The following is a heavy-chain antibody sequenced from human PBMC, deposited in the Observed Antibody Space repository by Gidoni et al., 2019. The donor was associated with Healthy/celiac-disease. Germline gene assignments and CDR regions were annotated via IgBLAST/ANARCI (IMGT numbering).Heavy chain of an antibody. Sequence: EVQLVESGGGLVQPGGSLRLSCSASGFTFRIYWIGWVRQAPGKGLEWVANIKQDGSEKYYVDSVKGRFTISRDNAKNSLYLQMNSLRAEDTAVYYCARDSERITMIVVVHDAFDIWGQGTMVTVSS. CDR2: IKQDGSEK. D-gene: IGHD3-22*01. J-gene: IGHJ3*02. CDR3: ARDSERITMIVVVHDAFDI. V-gene: IGHV3-7*03. CDR1: GFTFRIYW.